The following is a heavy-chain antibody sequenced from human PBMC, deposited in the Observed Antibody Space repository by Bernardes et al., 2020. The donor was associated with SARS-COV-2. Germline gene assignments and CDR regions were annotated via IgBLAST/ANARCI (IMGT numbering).Heavy chain of an antibody. J-gene: IGHJ6*02. Sequence: SETLSLTCTVSGGSISSSSYYWGWIRQPPGKGLEWIGSIYYSGSTYYNPSLKSRVTISVDTSKNQFSLKLSSVTAADTAVYYFARRFTGTSTYYYGMDVWGQGTTVTVSS. CDR2: IYYSGST. D-gene: IGHD1-1*01. CDR3: ARRFTGTSTYYYGMDV. CDR1: GGSISSSSYY. V-gene: IGHV4-39*01.